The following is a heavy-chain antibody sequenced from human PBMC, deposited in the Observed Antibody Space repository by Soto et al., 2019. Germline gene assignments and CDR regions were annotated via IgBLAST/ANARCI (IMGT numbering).Heavy chain of an antibody. D-gene: IGHD2-15*01. CDR3: ARRYCSHGNCPGIGFDY. Sequence: EVQLVESGGGLVQPGGSLRLSCAASGFTFSTYDMHWVRQGTGKGLEWVSAIGSAVGTYYAGSVKGRFTISRDNAKNSLFRQMNSLGAGDTAVYYCARRYCSHGNCPGIGFDYWGRGTLVTVSS. V-gene: IGHV3-13*01. J-gene: IGHJ4*02. CDR2: IGSAVGT. CDR1: GFTFSTYD.